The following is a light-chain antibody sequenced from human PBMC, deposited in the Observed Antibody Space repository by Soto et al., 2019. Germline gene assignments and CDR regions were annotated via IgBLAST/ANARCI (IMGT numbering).Light chain of an antibody. Sequence: SYELTRPLSVSVALGQTARITCGGNNIGSKNVHWYQQKPGQAPVLVIYRDSNRPSGIPERFSGSNSGNTATLTISRAQAGDEAYYYIQVWDSSTARVFGRGTKLTVL. CDR1: NIGSKN. V-gene: IGLV3-9*01. CDR2: RDS. J-gene: IGLJ3*02. CDR3: QVWDSSTARV.